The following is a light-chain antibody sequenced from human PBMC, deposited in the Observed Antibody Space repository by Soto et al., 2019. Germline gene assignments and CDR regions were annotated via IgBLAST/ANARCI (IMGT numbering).Light chain of an antibody. V-gene: IGKV1-13*02. J-gene: IGKJ2*01. CDR1: QAISNG. Sequence: AIQLTQSPSSLSASVGDRVTITCRASQAISNGLAWYQQKPGKPPKLLIYGASTLENGVPSRFSSSGSGTDFTLTITTLQPEDFATYYCQQFSRYTFGQGTKVEI. CDR2: GAS. CDR3: QQFSRYT.